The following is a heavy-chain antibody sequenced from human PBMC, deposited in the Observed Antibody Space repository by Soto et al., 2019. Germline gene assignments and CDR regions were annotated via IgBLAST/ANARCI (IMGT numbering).Heavy chain of an antibody. V-gene: IGHV3-23*01. CDR2: ISDSGGST. CDR1: GVTFNSYS. D-gene: IGHD6-19*01. J-gene: IGHJ4*02. Sequence: VVSLILSCSASGVTFNSYSLCWFRQAPVKGLEWVSAISDSGGSTYYADSVKGRFTISRDNSKNTLYLQINSLRAEDTAVYYCAKDAKRTSGWYYFDYWGQGTLVTVSS. CDR3: AKDAKRTSGWYYFDY.